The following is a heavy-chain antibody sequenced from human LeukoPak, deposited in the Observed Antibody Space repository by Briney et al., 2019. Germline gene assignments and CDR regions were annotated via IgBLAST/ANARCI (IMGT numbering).Heavy chain of an antibody. D-gene: IGHD3-9*01. J-gene: IGHJ4*02. CDR1: GYTFTGYY. V-gene: IGHV1-2*02. Sequence: ASVKVSCKASGYTFTGYYMHWVRQAPGQGLEWMGWINPNSGGTNYAQKFQGRVTMTRDTSISTAYIELSRLRSDDTAVYYCARDRHDILTGYPRPYYFDYWGQGTLVTVSS. CDR3: ARDRHDILTGYPRPYYFDY. CDR2: INPNSGGT.